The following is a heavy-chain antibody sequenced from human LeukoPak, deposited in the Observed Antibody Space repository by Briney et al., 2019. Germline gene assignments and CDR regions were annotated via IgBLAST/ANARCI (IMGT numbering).Heavy chain of an antibody. V-gene: IGHV3-30*02. CDR1: GFNFSAYS. D-gene: IGHD2-8*02. CDR3: AKDPGASVSGFYMDV. Sequence: GGSLRLSCAASGFNFSAYSMNWVRQATGKGLEWVSFIWSDGNNRFYADSVKGRFTISRDNSKDMLYLQMDTLRAEDTALYYCAKDPGASVSGFYMDVWGKGTTVIVSS. CDR2: IWSDGNNR. J-gene: IGHJ6*03.